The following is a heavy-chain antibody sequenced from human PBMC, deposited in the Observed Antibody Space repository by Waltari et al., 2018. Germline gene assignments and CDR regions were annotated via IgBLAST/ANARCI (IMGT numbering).Heavy chain of an antibody. CDR1: GGSISSTTYY. CDR2: IHYSGNT. J-gene: IGHJ4*02. V-gene: IGHV4-39*07. CDR3: ARRVVTTGGVDY. D-gene: IGHD2-21*02. Sequence: QLQLQESGQRLVRPSETLSLTCTVSGGSISSTTYYWAWIRQTPGKGLELIGYIHYSGNTYYNPSLRSRVTISVDTSKNQFSLNLRSVTAADTAVYYCARRVVTTGGVDYWGQGTLVTVSS.